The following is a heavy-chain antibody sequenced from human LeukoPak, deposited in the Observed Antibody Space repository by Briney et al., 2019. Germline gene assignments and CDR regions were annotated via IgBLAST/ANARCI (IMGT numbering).Heavy chain of an antibody. Sequence: GGSLRLSCAASGFTFSSYAMSWVRQAPGKGLEWVSAISGSGGSTYYADSVKGRFTISRDNSKNTLYLQMNSLRAEDTAVYYCAKVWLWSGVAGTPMDVWGKGTTVTVSS. V-gene: IGHV3-23*01. CDR1: GFTFSSYA. D-gene: IGHD6-19*01. CDR3: AKVWLWSGVAGTPMDV. CDR2: ISGSGGST. J-gene: IGHJ6*03.